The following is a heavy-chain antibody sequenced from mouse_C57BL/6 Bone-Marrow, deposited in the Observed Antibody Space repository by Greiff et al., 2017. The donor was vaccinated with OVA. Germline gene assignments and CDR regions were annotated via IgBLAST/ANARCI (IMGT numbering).Heavy chain of an antibody. D-gene: IGHD2-4*01. V-gene: IGHV1-55*01. CDR1: GYTFTSCW. J-gene: IGHJ1*03. CDR3: ARSVDYEDWYFDV. Sequence: QVQLQQPGAELVKPGASVKMSCKASGYTFTSCWITWVKQRPGQGLEWIGDIYPGSGSTNYNEKFKSKATLTVDTTSSTVYMQLSSLTSEDFAVYYCARSVDYEDWYFDVWGTGTRVTVSS. CDR2: IYPGSGST.